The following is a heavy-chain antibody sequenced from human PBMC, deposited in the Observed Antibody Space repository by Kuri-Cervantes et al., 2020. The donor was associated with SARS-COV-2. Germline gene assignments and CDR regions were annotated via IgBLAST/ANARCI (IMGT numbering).Heavy chain of an antibody. J-gene: IGHJ4*02. Sequence: ESLKISCAVYGGSFSGYYWSWIRQPPGKGLEWIGEINHSGSTNYNPSLKSRVTISVDTSKNQFSLKLSSVTAADTAVYYCARGGNSGSYSLDYWGQGTLVTVSS. D-gene: IGHD1-26*01. CDR2: INHSGST. CDR3: ARGGNSGSYSLDY. V-gene: IGHV4-34*01. CDR1: GGSFSGYY.